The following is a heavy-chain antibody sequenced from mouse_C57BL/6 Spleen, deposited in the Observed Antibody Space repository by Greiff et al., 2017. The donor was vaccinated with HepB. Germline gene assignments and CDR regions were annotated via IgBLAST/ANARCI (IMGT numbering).Heavy chain of an antibody. CDR2: IYPGGGYT. V-gene: IGHV1-63*01. CDR3: ARSGGYDYDDYAMDY. D-gene: IGHD2-4*01. Sequence: VQLQQSGAELVRPGTSVKMSCKASRYTFTNYWIGWAKQRPGHGLEWIGDIYPGGGYTNYNEKFKGKATLTADKSSSTAYMQFSSLTSEDSAIYYCARSGGYDYDDYAMDYWGQGTSVTVSS. CDR1: RYTFTNYW. J-gene: IGHJ4*01.